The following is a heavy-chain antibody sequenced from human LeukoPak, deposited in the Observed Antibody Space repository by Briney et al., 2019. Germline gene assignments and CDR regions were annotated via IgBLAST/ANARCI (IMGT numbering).Heavy chain of an antibody. CDR3: AKGYYDYVWGSYYFDY. D-gene: IGHD3-16*01. V-gene: IGHV3-23*01. J-gene: IGHJ4*02. CDR2: ISGSGGST. Sequence: GGSLRLSCAASGFTFSSYAMSWVRQAPGKGLEWVSAISGSGGSTYYADSVKGRFTISRDNSKNTLYLQMNSLRAEDTAVYYCAKGYYDYVWGSYYFDYWGQGTLVTVSS. CDR1: GFTFSSYA.